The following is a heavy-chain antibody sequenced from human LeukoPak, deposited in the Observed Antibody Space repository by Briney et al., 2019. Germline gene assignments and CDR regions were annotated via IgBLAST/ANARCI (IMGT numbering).Heavy chain of an antibody. D-gene: IGHD3-16*01. J-gene: IGHJ4*02. CDR2: INPDSGDT. CDR1: GYTLTDYY. CDR3: ARVVAGGVIWAY. V-gene: IGHV1-2*02. Sequence: GASAKVSCKASGYTLTDYYMHWVRQAPGQGLEWMGWINPDSGDTQYARNLQGRVTLTSDTSINTAYMELSSLRSDDTAVYFCARVVAGGVIWAYWGQGTVVTVSS.